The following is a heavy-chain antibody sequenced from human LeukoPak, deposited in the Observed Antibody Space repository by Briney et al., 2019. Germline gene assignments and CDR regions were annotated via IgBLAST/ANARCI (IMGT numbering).Heavy chain of an antibody. CDR3: ARFHSGPSGWYVLWYFDL. D-gene: IGHD6-19*01. Sequence: SETLSLTCTVSGGCVSSYYWSWIRQPPGKGLEWIGYIYSSENTKYNSSLESRVTMSLDTSKNQFFLKLSSVTAADTAVYYCARFHSGPSGWYVLWYFDLWGRGTLVTVSS. CDR1: GGCVSSYY. J-gene: IGHJ2*01. V-gene: IGHV4-4*09. CDR2: IYSSENT.